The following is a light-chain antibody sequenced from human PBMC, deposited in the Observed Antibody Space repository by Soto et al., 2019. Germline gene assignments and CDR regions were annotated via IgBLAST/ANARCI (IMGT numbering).Light chain of an antibody. CDR1: QDISNY. V-gene: IGKV1-33*01. CDR3: QLFDGLPFT. Sequence: DIQMTQSPSSLSASVGDRVTITCQASQDISNYLNWYQQKPGKAPKLLIYDASSFQTGVPSRFSGSGSGKSFSFTISILQPEDLATYYCQLFDGLPFTFGGGTTVEF. CDR2: DAS. J-gene: IGKJ4*01.